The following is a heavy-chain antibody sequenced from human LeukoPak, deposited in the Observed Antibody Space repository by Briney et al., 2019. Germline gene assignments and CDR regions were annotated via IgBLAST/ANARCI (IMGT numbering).Heavy chain of an antibody. CDR1: GGSFSGYY. Sequence: PSETLSLTCAVYGGSFSGYYWSWIRQPPGKGLEWIGEINHSGSTNYNPSLKSRVTISVDTSKNQFSLKLSSVTAADTAVYYCARLYYYDSSGYYYYYYYYMDVWGKGTTVTVSS. D-gene: IGHD3-22*01. CDR3: ARLYYYDSSGYYYYYYYYMDV. V-gene: IGHV4-34*01. J-gene: IGHJ6*03. CDR2: INHSGST.